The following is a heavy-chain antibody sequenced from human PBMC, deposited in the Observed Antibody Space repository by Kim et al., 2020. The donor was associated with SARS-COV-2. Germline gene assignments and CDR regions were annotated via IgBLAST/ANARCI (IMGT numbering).Heavy chain of an antibody. Sequence: TYYNPSLKSRVTISVDTSKNQFSLKLSSVTAADTAVYYCARWSVLYYFDYWGQGTLVTVSS. CDR3: ARWSVLYYFDY. J-gene: IGHJ4*02. V-gene: IGHV4-39*01. CDR2: T.